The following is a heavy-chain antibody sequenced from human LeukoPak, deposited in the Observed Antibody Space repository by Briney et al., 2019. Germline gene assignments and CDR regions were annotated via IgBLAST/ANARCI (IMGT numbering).Heavy chain of an antibody. V-gene: IGHV3-23*01. D-gene: IGHD1-1*01. J-gene: IGHJ4*02. CDR2: IRGSGGST. CDR1: GFTFSSYA. Sequence: GGSLRLSCAASGFTFSSYAMSWVRQALGKGLEWVSAIRGSGGSTYYADSVKGRFTISRDNSKNTLYLQMNSLRAEDTAVYYCAKDDVATGTAFDYWGQGTLVTVSS. CDR3: AKDDVATGTAFDY.